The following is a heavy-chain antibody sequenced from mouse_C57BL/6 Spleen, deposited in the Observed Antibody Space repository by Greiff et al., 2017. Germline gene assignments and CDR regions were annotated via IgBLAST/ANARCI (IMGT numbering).Heavy chain of an antibody. Sequence: VQLQESGAELVMPGASVKLSCKASGYTFTSYWMHWVKQRPGQGLEWIGEIDPSDSYTNYNQKFKGKSTLTVDKSSSTAYMQLSSLTSEDSAVYYCARRGDYDYGYAMDYWGQGTSVTVSS. CDR3: ARRGDYDYGYAMDY. CDR1: GYTFTSYW. J-gene: IGHJ4*01. CDR2: IDPSDSYT. V-gene: IGHV1-69*01. D-gene: IGHD2-4*01.